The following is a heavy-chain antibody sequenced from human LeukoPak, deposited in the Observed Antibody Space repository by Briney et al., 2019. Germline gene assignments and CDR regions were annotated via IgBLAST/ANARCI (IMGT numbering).Heavy chain of an antibody. D-gene: IGHD3-22*01. CDR1: GFTFSRYW. CDR2: ISPDGSTT. V-gene: IGHV3-74*03. Sequence: PGGSLRLSCAASGFTFSRYWMHWVRQAPGKGLMWVSRISPDGSTTLYADSVKGRFTISRDNAKNTLYLQMNSLGAEDTAVYYCARDNAHYDSSGYLGYWGQGTLVTVSS. J-gene: IGHJ4*02. CDR3: ARDNAHYDSSGYLGY.